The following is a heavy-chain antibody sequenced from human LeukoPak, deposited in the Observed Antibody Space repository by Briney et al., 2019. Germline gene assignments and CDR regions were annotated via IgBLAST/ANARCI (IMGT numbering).Heavy chain of an antibody. D-gene: IGHD2-15*01. CDR2: ITGGSNTI. J-gene: IGHJ4*02. CDR1: GFTFDIYG. V-gene: IGHV3-48*01. CDR3: ARDRMGGSFDY. Sequence: PGGSLRLSCAASGFTFDIYGMNWVRQAPGKGLEWVSFITGGSNTIYYADSVKGRFTISRDNARNSLYLQMNSLRVDDTAVYYCARDRMGGSFDYWGQGTRVTVSS.